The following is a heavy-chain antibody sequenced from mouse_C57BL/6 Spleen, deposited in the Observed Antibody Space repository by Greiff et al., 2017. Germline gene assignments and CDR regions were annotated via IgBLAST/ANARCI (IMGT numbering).Heavy chain of an antibody. CDR1: GYTFTSYG. CDR3: ARRLSGFDY. Sequence: VQLQESGAELARPGASVKLSCKASGYTFTSYGISWVKQRTGQGLEWIGEIYPRSGNTYYTEKFKGKAPLPAYKSSSPAYMELRSLTSEDSAVYFCARRLSGFDYWGQGTTLTVSS. D-gene: IGHD6-2*01. J-gene: IGHJ2*01. V-gene: IGHV1-81*01. CDR2: IYPRSGNT.